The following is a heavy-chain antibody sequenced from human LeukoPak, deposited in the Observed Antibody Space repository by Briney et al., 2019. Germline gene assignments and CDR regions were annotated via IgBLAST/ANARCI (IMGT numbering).Heavy chain of an antibody. CDR1: GYTFTGYY. D-gene: IGHD4-17*01. Sequence: ASVKVSCKASGYTFTGYYMHWVRQAPGQGLEWMGWINPNSGGTNYAQKFQGRVTMTRGTSISTAYMELSRLRSDDTAVYYCARDPPPIWPTVTYYFDYWGQGTLVTVSS. CDR3: ARDPPPIWPTVTYYFDY. V-gene: IGHV1-2*02. J-gene: IGHJ4*02. CDR2: INPNSGGT.